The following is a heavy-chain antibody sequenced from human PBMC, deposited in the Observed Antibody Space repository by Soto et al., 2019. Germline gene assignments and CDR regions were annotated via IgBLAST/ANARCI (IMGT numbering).Heavy chain of an antibody. J-gene: IGHJ6*03. CDR2: MNPNSGNT. D-gene: IGHD3-10*01. CDR1: GYAFTSYD. Sequence: GASVKVSCKASGYAFTSYDINWVRQATGQGLEWMGWMNPNSGNTSYAQKFQGRVTMTRNTSISTAYMELSSLRSEDTAVYYCARGPRVTYYYYYMDVWGKGTTVTVSS. V-gene: IGHV1-8*01. CDR3: ARGPRVTYYYYYMDV.